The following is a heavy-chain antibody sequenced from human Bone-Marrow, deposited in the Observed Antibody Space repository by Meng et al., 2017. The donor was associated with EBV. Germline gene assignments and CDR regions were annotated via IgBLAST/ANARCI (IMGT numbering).Heavy chain of an antibody. V-gene: IGHV1-69*01. Sequence: VQFGHAGGRVKKPGSSVRVSCRTSGGIFRSDAVSWVRQAPGQGLEWMGGLIPMVGEPHYAQKFQGRVTIIADESTSTHSMQLNSLRSEDTAMYYCASESGRGFTPDYWGQGTLVTVSS. D-gene: IGHD3-10*01. CDR2: LIPMVGEP. J-gene: IGHJ4*02. CDR1: GGIFRSDA. CDR3: ASESGRGFTPDY.